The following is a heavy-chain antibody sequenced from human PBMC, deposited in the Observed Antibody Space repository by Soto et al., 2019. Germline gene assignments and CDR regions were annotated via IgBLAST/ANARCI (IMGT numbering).Heavy chain of an antibody. V-gene: IGHV4-61*01. CDR2: MYYTGVT. J-gene: IGHJ6*02. CDR1: GGSVRSGNHF. CDR3: ARGGEPLGYYGLDV. Sequence: PSETLSLTCSVSGGSVRSGNHFWNWIRQPPGRGLEWLGYMYYTGVTNYNPSLKSRVSMSVDTSKDQFSLNLTSLTAADTAVYYCARGGEPLGYYGLDVGGQGTTVTVYS.